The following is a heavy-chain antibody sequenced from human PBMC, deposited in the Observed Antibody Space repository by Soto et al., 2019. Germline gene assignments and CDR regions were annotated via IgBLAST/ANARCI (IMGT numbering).Heavy chain of an antibody. V-gene: IGHV4-59*01. CDR2: NHDSGRS. D-gene: IGHD3-16*01. J-gene: IGHJ4*02. CDR1: SDSITNYY. Sequence: QVQLQESGPGLVKPSETLSLTCTVSSDSITNYYWSWIRQSPGKGPEWIGYNHDSGRSNYNPSLKSRVKISVDTSRTQFSLKLNSVTAAATAVYYCARVGGSRGWYWGQGTLVTVSS. CDR3: ARVGGSRGWY.